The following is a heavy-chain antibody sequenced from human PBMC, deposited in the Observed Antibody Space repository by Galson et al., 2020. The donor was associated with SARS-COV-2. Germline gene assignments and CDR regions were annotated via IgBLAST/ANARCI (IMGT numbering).Heavy chain of an antibody. V-gene: IGHV3-53*01. J-gene: IGHJ4*02. D-gene: IGHD6-19*01. Sequence: GGSLRLSCAASGFTVSNHYMSWVRQAPGKGLEWVSVIFSGGSTYFADSVKGRFSASRDNSKNTLFLQMNGLRAEDTAVYYCARDTPMYSGGWYPAYWGQGTLVTVSS. CDR3: ARDTPMYSGGWYPAY. CDR1: GFTVSNHY. CDR2: IFSGGST.